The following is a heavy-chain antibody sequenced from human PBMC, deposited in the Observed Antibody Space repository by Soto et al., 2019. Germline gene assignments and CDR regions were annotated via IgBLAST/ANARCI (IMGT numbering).Heavy chain of an antibody. Sequence: ASVKVSCKASGYTFTGYDISWVRQAPGQGLEWMGWINPNSGGTNYAQKFQGWVTMTTDTSISTAYMELSSLRSDDTAVYYCASQRTAHYYMDARGKGPPVT. CDR3: ASQRTAHYYMDA. CDR2: INPNSGGT. CDR1: GYTFTGYD. D-gene: IGHD2-8*02. V-gene: IGHV1-2*04. J-gene: IGHJ6*03.